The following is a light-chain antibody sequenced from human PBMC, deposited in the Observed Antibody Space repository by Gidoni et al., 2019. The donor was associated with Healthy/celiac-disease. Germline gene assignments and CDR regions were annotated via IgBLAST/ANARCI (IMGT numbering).Light chain of an antibody. CDR2: SNN. Sequence: QSVLTQPPSASGTPGQRVSLSCSVSSSNIGSKTVNWYQQLQGTAPKLLIYSNNQRPSGVPYLFSGSKSGTSASLAISGLQSEDDAYYYCAAWDDSLNGYVFGTVTKFTVL. V-gene: IGLV1-44*01. CDR1: SSNIGSKT. CDR3: AAWDDSLNGYV. J-gene: IGLJ1*01.